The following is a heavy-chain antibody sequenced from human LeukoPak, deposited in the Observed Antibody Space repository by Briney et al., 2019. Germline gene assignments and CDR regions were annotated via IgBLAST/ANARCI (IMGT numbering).Heavy chain of an antibody. CDR1: GFTFSSYA. V-gene: IGHV3-23*01. CDR3: AKVEYSSGWYGGGAFDI. Sequence: SGGSLRLSCAASGFTFSSYAMSWVRQAPGKGLEWVSAISGSGGSTYYADSVKGRFTISRDNSKNTLYLQMNSLRAEDTAVYYCAKVEYSSGWYGGGAFDIWGQGTMVTVSS. CDR2: ISGSGGST. D-gene: IGHD6-19*01. J-gene: IGHJ3*02.